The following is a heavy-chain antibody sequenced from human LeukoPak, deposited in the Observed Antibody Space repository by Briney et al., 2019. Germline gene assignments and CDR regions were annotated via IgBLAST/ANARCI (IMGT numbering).Heavy chain of an antibody. Sequence: GGSLRLSCAASGVTVSNNYMTWVRQAPGKGLEWVSVIYSGGTTYYADSVKGRFTISRDNSKNTVYLQMNSLRPEDTAVYYCAKDQCTRTSCDGYPGHWGQGTLVTVSS. CDR3: AKDQCTRTSCDGYPGH. D-gene: IGHD2-2*01. CDR1: GVTVSNNY. V-gene: IGHV3-53*05. J-gene: IGHJ4*02. CDR2: IYSGGTT.